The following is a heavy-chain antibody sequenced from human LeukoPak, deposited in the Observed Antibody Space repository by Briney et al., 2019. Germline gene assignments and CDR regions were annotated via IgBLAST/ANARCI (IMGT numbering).Heavy chain of an antibody. CDR2: ISGDGGST. V-gene: IGHV3-43*02. D-gene: IGHD1-7*01. Sequence: GGSLRLSCAASGFTFEDYARHWVRQAPGKGLEWVSLISGDGGSTYYADSVKGRFTISRDNSKNSLYLQMNSLRTEDTALYYCAKDIKLELTFDYWGQGTLVTVSS. CDR1: GFTFEDYA. J-gene: IGHJ4*02. CDR3: AKDIKLELTFDY.